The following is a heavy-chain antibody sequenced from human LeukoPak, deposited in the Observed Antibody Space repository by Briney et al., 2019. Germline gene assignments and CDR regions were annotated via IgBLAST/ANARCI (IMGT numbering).Heavy chain of an antibody. CDR2: ISAYNGNT. J-gene: IGHJ6*03. V-gene: IGHV1-18*01. CDR3: ARTYSGYDPYYYYYYMDV. CDR1: GYTFSSYG. Sequence: ASVKVSCKASGYTFSSYGISWVRQAPGQGLEWMGWISAYNGNTNYAQKFQGRVTMTTDTSTSTAYMELRSLRSDDTAVYYCARTYSGYDPYYYYYYMDVWGKGTTVTISS. D-gene: IGHD5-12*01.